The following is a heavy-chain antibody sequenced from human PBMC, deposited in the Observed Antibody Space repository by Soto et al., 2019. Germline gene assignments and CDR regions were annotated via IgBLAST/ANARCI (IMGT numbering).Heavy chain of an antibody. D-gene: IGHD1-26*01. J-gene: IGHJ4*02. CDR2: ILSSGHL. Sequence: QVRLQESGPGLVKPSETLSLTCAVSGTSVGTYYWSWIRQTPGKGLEWIGYILSSGHLKYNPSLKGRLTISVDPPKTQNSLTLSAVTAAVPTVYYCEGEGGGYRFDSWGQGALVTVSS. V-gene: IGHV4-59*02. CDR3: EGEGGGYRFDS. CDR1: GTSVGTYY.